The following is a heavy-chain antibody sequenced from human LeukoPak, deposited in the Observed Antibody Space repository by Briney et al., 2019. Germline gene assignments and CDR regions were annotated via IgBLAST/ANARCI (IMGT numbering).Heavy chain of an antibody. CDR3: ARAKGRSPLFDY. J-gene: IGHJ4*02. CDR1: GDSVSSNSAA. D-gene: IGHD6-13*01. V-gene: IGHV6-1*01. CDR2: THYRSKWYN. Sequence: SQTLSLTCAISGDSVSSNSAAWNWIRQSPSRGLEWLGRTHYRSKWYNDYAVSVKGRIAINPDTSKSQFSLQLNSVTPEDTAVYYCARAKGRSPLFDYWGQGTLVTVSS.